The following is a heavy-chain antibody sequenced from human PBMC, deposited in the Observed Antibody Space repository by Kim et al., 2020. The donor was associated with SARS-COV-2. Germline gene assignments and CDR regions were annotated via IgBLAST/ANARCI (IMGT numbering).Heavy chain of an antibody. Sequence: GGSLRLSCAASGFTFTNAWMSWVRQAPGRGLEWVGRIKAKVYGGTTDYATPVKGRFTISRDDSENTLYLQMNSLKSEDTAVYYCTTDSGETGYYFDYWGQGSLVTVSS. V-gene: IGHV3-15*01. D-gene: IGHD3-10*01. CDR2: IKAKVYGGTT. CDR1: GFTFTNAW. J-gene: IGHJ4*02. CDR3: TTDSGETGYYFDY.